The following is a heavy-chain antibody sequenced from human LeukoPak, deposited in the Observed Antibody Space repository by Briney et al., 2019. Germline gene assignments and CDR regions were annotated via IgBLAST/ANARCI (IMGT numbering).Heavy chain of an antibody. CDR1: GFTFSSYS. CDR3: ARVGQRLVASSYYYYGMDV. CDR2: ISSTSSYI. V-gene: IGHV3-21*01. J-gene: IGHJ6*02. Sequence: GGSLRLSCAASGFTFSSYSMNWVRQAPGKGLEWVSSISSTSSYIYYADSVKGRFTISRDNAMNSLYLQMNSLRAEDTAVYYCARVGQRLVASSYYYYGMDVWGQGTTVTVSS. D-gene: IGHD6-13*01.